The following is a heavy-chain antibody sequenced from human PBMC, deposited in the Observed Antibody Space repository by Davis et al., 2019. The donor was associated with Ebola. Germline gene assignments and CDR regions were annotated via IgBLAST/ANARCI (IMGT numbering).Heavy chain of an antibody. D-gene: IGHD3-22*01. V-gene: IGHV3-49*04. CDR3: TRAYDTSGYYSAY. CDR1: GFTFGDYY. J-gene: IGHJ4*02. CDR2: IRSEAYGGTT. Sequence: GESLKISCTASGFTFGDYYMSWVRQAPGRGLEWVGFIRSEAYGGTTEYATSVKGRFTISRDDSKSIVYLQMNSLKTEDTAVYYCTRAYDTSGYYSAYWGQGTLVTVSS.